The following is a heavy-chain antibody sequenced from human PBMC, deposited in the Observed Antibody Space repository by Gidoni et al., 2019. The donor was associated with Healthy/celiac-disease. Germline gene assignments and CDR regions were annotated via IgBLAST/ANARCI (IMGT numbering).Heavy chain of an antibody. J-gene: IGHJ3*02. CDR1: GFTFSSYW. Sequence: EVQLVESGGGLVQPEGSLRLFCSASGFTFSSYWMHWVRQAPGKGLVWVSRINSDGSSTSYEDSVKGRFTISRDNAKNTLYLQMNSLRAEDTAVYYCARDRPTVTADAFDIWGQGTMVTVSS. CDR2: INSDGSST. D-gene: IGHD4-17*01. CDR3: ARDRPTVTADAFDI. V-gene: IGHV3-74*01.